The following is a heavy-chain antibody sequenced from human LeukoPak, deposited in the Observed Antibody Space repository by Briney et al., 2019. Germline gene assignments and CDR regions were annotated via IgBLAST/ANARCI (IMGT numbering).Heavy chain of an antibody. Sequence: GRSLRLSCAASGFTFSSYAMHWVRQAPGKGLEWVAVISYDGSNKYYADSVKRRFTISRDNSKNTLYLQMNSLRAEDTAVYYCARVIVPYDFWSGFDYWGQGTLVTVSS. V-gene: IGHV3-30-3*01. CDR3: ARVIVPYDFWSGFDY. J-gene: IGHJ4*02. CDR2: ISYDGSNK. CDR1: GFTFSSYA. D-gene: IGHD3-3*01.